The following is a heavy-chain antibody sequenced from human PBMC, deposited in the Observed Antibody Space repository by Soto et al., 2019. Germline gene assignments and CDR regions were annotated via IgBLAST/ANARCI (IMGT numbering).Heavy chain of an antibody. V-gene: IGHV4-59*01. J-gene: IGHJ6*02. CDR1: GGSISGYY. CDR2: VYYSGGA. D-gene: IGHD2-21*02. Sequence: PSETLSLTCTVSGGSISGYYWSWIRQPPGEGLEWIGNVYYSGGAKYNPSVKRRVSISVDTSKNQFSLNLSSVIAADTAVYYCTRDGDGRMTTNPYYYYGMDVWGPGITVTVSS. CDR3: TRDGDGRMTTNPYYYYGMDV.